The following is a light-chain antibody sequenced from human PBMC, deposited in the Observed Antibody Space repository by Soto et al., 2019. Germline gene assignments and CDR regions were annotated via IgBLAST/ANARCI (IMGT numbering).Light chain of an antibody. CDR1: QDISNY. V-gene: IGKV1-33*01. CDR3: QQYDNPPLT. CDR2: DAS. J-gene: IGKJ4*01. Sequence: DIQMTQSPSSLSASVGDRVTITCQASQDISNYLNWYQRKPGKAPKLLIYDASNLETGVPSRFSGSGSGTDFTFTISSLQPEDIATYYCQQYDNPPLTFGGGTKVDIK.